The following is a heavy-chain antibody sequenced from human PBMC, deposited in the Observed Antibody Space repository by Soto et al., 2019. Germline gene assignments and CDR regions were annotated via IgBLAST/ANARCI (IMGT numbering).Heavy chain of an antibody. CDR2: ISYSGNP. D-gene: IGHD1-26*01. J-gene: IGHJ4*02. CDR1: GGSISPYY. V-gene: IGHV4-59*01. Sequence: SETLSLTCTVSGGSISPYYWSWIRQSPGKGLEWIGYISYSGNPYYSPSLKSRVIMSLDTSKNQITLKVASATAADTAVYFCARGVGSSPPRYWGQGTLVTVSS. CDR3: ARGVGSSPPRY.